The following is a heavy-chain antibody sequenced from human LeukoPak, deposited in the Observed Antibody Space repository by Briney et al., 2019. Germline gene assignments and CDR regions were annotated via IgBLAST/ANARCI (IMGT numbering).Heavy chain of an antibody. J-gene: IGHJ4*02. CDR3: WHSGYESGFDY. CDR2: IYSDDNT. V-gene: IGHV3-53*01. CDR1: GFSVSNNH. D-gene: IGHD5-12*01. Sequence: GGSLRLSCAASGFSVSNNHMNWVRQAPGKGLEWVSVIYSDDNTYYADSVKGRFTISRDNSKNTLYLQMDSLRADDTAVYYCWHSGYESGFDYWGQGTLVTVSS.